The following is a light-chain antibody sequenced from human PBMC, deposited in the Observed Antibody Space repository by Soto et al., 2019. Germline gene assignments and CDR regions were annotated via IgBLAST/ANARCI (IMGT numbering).Light chain of an antibody. CDR3: QQYVSSRYT. CDR1: QSVSSSF. V-gene: IGKV3-20*01. Sequence: EIVLTQSPGTLSLSPGERATLSCRASQSVSSSFLSWYQQRPGQAPRLIIYGASSRATGIPDTFSGSGSGTDFTLTISRLEPEDFAVYYCQQYVSSRYTFGQGTKLEIK. CDR2: GAS. J-gene: IGKJ2*01.